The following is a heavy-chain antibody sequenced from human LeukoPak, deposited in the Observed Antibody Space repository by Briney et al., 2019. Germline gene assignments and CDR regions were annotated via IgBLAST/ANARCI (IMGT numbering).Heavy chain of an antibody. CDR1: GGSISSSSYY. Sequence: PSETLSLTCTVSGGSISSSSYYWGWIRQPPGKGLEWIGSIYYSGSTYYNPSLKSRVTISVDTSKNQFSLKLSSVTAADTAVYYCARAHSAGGIVATISPSYFDYWGQGTLVTVSS. V-gene: IGHV4-39*01. D-gene: IGHD5-12*01. CDR3: ARAHSAGGIVATISPSYFDY. CDR2: IYYSGST. J-gene: IGHJ4*02.